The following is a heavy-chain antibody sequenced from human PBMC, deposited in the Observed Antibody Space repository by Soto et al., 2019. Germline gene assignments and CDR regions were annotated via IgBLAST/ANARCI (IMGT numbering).Heavy chain of an antibody. CDR2: IKPDGSRT. Sequence: RLSCSASGFTFSSCWMHWVRQAPGEGLVWVSYIKPDGSRTKDADSVKGRFTISRDNARNTLYLRMNSLRAEDTAVYYCARDNNWSYDSWGRGTLVSVSS. J-gene: IGHJ4*02. V-gene: IGHV3-74*03. D-gene: IGHD1-1*01. CDR3: ARDNNWSYDS. CDR1: GFTFSSCW.